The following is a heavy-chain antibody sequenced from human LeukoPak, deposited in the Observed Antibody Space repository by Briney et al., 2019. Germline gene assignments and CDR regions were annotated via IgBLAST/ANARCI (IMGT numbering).Heavy chain of an antibody. V-gene: IGHV3-30*02. J-gene: IGHJ4*02. D-gene: IGHD6-13*01. Sequence: GGSLRLSSAASGFTFSSYGMHWVPQAPGKGLEGVAFIRYDGSNKYYADSVKVRFTISRDNSKNTLYLQMNSLRAEDTAVCYCAKDRSIAAANKEFDYWGQGTLVTVSS. CDR1: GFTFSSYG. CDR3: AKDRSIAAANKEFDY. CDR2: IRYDGSNK.